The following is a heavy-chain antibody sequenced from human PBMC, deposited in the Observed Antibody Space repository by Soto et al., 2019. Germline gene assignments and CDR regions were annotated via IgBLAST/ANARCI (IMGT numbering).Heavy chain of an antibody. V-gene: IGHV4-59*01. Sequence: PSETLSLTCTVSGASISSNYWSWIRQPPGKGLEWIGNIYHSGTTSYNPSFRSRVTISVDTSKNQFSLKLTSVTAADTAVYYCARVRYSNSWLIDSWGQGTLVTVSS. CDR3: ARVRYSNSWLIDS. CDR2: IYHSGTT. CDR1: GASISSNY. J-gene: IGHJ4*02. D-gene: IGHD6-13*01.